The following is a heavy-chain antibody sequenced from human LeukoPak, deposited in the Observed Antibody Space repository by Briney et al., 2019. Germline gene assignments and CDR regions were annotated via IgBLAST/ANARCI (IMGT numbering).Heavy chain of an antibody. CDR1: GFTFDDYA. CDR2: ISWNSGSI. V-gene: IGHV3-9*01. CDR3: AKDMAYGDSVFDY. Sequence: GGSLRLSCAASGFTFDDYAMHWVRQAPGKGLEWVSGISWNSGSIGYADSVKGRFTISRDNAKNSLYLQMNSLRAEDTALYYCAKDMAYGDSVFDYWGQGTLVTVSS. J-gene: IGHJ4*02. D-gene: IGHD4-17*01.